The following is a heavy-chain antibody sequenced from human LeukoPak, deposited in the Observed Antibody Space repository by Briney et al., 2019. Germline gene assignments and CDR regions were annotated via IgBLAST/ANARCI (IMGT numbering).Heavy chain of an antibody. J-gene: IGHJ4*02. V-gene: IGHV3-30*02. CDR3: AKGLGYCSSTSCLDRTFDY. CDR2: IRYDGSNK. D-gene: IGHD2-2*01. Sequence: GGSLRLSCAASGFTFSSYWMSWVRQAPGKGLEWVAFIRYDGSNKYYADSVKGRFTISRDNSKNTLYLQMNSLRAEDTAVYYCAKGLGYCSSTSCLDRTFDYWGQGTLVTVSS. CDR1: GFTFSSYW.